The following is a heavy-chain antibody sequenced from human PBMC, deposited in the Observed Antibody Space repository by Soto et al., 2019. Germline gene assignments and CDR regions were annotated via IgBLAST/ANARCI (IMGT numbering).Heavy chain of an antibody. CDR2: IYYSGST. CDR1: GGSISSYY. Sequence: KPSETLSLTCTVSGGSISSYYWSWIRQPPGKGLEWIGYIYYSGSTNYNPSLKSRVTISVDTSKNQFSLKLSSVTAADTAVYYCARVVGYDILTGYYNPYNWFDPWGQGTLVTVSS. CDR3: ARVVGYDILTGYYNPYNWFDP. J-gene: IGHJ5*02. D-gene: IGHD3-9*01. V-gene: IGHV4-59*01.